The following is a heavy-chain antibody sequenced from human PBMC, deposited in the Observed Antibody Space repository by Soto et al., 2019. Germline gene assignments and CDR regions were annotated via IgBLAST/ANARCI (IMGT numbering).Heavy chain of an antibody. V-gene: IGHV1-3*01. CDR1: GYSFISYG. Sequence: QIQLVQSGAEVKKPGASVNISCKASGYSFISYGMYWVRQAPGQRLEWMGWINAVNGDTKYSQKFQGRVTIIRDTSASTVYLQLRSLRGDDTAVYSGAIAYMRGRDYWGPGTRVNVSS. CDR2: INAVNGDT. D-gene: IGHD3-10*01. CDR3: AIAYMRGRDY. J-gene: IGHJ4*02.